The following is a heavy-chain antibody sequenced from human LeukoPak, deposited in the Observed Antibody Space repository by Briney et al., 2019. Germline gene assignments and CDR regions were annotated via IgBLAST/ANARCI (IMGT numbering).Heavy chain of an antibody. D-gene: IGHD6-13*01. J-gene: IGHJ4*02. Sequence: SQTLSLTCTVSGGSISSGSHYWTWIRQPAGKGLEYIGRVYSSGSTDSNPSLRSRLTMSVDTSKNQLSLKLTSVTAADTAVYYCGSGQQLPQNWGQGTLVTVSS. CDR2: VYSSGST. CDR1: GGSISSGSHY. V-gene: IGHV4-61*02. CDR3: GSGQQLPQN.